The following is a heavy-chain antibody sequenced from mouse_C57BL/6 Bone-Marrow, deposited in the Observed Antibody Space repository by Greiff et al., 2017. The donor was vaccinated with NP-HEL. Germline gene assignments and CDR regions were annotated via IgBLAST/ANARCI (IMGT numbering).Heavy chain of an antibody. CDR3: ARVITTVVAYWYFDV. Sequence: EVKLVESGGGLVQPGGSLKLSCAASGFTFSDYYMYWVRQTPEKRLEWVAYISNGGGSTYYPDTVKGRFTISRDNAKNTLYLQMSRLKSEDTAMYYCARVITTVVAYWYFDVWGTGTTVTVSS. D-gene: IGHD1-1*01. V-gene: IGHV5-12*01. J-gene: IGHJ1*03. CDR2: ISNGGGST. CDR1: GFTFSDYY.